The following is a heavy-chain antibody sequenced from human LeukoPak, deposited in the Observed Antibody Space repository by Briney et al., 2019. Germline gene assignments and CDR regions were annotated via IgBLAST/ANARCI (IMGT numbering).Heavy chain of an antibody. V-gene: IGHV3-23*01. CDR2: ISGSGSIT. CDR3: AKSLGGDYDSGSYYVVFDS. CDR1: GFTFNNYA. Sequence: GGSLRLSCVSSGFTFNNYAMNWVRQAPGKGLEWVSSISGSGSITYYADSVKGRFTISRDTSKNTLWLQMNSLRVDDTALYYCAKSLGGDYDSGSYYVVFDSWGQGALVTVSS. D-gene: IGHD3-10*01. J-gene: IGHJ4*02.